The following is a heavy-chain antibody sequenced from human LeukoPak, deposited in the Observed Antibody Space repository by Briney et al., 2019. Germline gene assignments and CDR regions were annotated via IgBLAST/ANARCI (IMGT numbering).Heavy chain of an antibody. D-gene: IGHD3-10*01. Sequence: SETLSLTCAVYGGSFSGYYWSWIRQPPGKGLEWIGEINHSGSTNYNPSLKSRVTISVDTSKNQFSLKLSPVTAADTAVYYCASGLWFGSYWGQGTLVTVSS. V-gene: IGHV4-34*01. CDR2: INHSGST. CDR3: ASGLWFGSY. J-gene: IGHJ4*02. CDR1: GGSFSGYY.